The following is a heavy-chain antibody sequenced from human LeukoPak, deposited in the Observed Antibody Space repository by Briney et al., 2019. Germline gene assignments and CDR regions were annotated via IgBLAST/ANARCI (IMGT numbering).Heavy chain of an antibody. D-gene: IGHD3-10*01. CDR3: ARGPRITMVRGVYWFDP. CDR1: GGSFSGYY. V-gene: IGHV4-34*01. Sequence: PSETLSLTCAVYGGSFSGYYWSWIRQPPGKGLEWIGEINHGGSTNYNPSLKSRVTISVDTSKNQFSLKLSSVTAADTAVYYCARGPRITMVRGVYWFDPWGQETLATVSS. J-gene: IGHJ5*02. CDR2: INHGGST.